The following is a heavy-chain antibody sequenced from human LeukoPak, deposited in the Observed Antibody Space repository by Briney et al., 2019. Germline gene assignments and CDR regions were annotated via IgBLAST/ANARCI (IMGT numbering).Heavy chain of an antibody. D-gene: IGHD2-15*01. J-gene: IGHJ4*02. Sequence: SETLSLTCTVSGGSISSYYWSWIRQPPGKGLEWIGYIYYSGSTNYNPSLKSPVTISVDTSKNQFSLKLSSVTAADTAVYYCARAGYCSGGSCYTTKYYFDYWGQGTLVTVSS. CDR1: GGSISSYY. V-gene: IGHV4-59*01. CDR2: IYYSGST. CDR3: ARAGYCSGGSCYTTKYYFDY.